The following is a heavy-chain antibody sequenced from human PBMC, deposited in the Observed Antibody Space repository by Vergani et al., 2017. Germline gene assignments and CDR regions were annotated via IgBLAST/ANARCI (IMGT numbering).Heavy chain of an antibody. CDR1: GGTFSSNS. CDR2: IIPIFGTT. J-gene: IGHJ6*02. CDR3: ARGAYCSSTSCYRRPPYYYYYYGMDV. V-gene: IGHV1-69*13. D-gene: IGHD2-2*01. Sequence: QGQLAQSGAEVKKPGSSVKVSCKASGGTFSSNSISWVRQAPGQGLEWMGRIIPIFGTTSYAQKFQGRVTILADESTSTAYMELSSLRSEDTAVYYCARGAYCSSTSCYRRPPYYYYYYGMDVWGQGTTVTVSS.